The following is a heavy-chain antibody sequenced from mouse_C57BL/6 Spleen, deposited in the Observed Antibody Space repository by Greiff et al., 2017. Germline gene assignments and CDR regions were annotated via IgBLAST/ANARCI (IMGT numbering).Heavy chain of an antibody. Sequence: QVQLQQPGAELVRPGTSVKLSCKASGYTFTSYWMHWVKQRPGQGLEWIGVIDPSDSYTNYNQKFKGKATLTVDTSSSTAYMQLSSLTSEDSAVYYCARSGNYYYGSSQCAYWGQGTLVTVSA. CDR1: GYTFTSYW. D-gene: IGHD1-1*01. V-gene: IGHV1-59*01. J-gene: IGHJ3*01. CDR2: IDPSDSYT. CDR3: ARSGNYYYGSSQCAY.